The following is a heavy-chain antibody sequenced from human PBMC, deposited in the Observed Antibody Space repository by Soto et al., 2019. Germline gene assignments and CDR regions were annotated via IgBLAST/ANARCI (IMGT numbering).Heavy chain of an antibody. CDR3: AMDYGDRPEYFKH. CDR2: ISPLKGRT. Sequence: QVQLVQSGPDLKRPGASMKVSCKASGYTFTSYGISWVRQSPGQGLEWMSWISPLKGRTQYSQNAQGRVTLSTDTSSNTDYMEMTTLRVDDTAVYYCAMDYGDRPEYFKHWGQGTLVTVS. J-gene: IGHJ1*01. V-gene: IGHV1-18*04. CDR1: GYTFTSYG. D-gene: IGHD4-17*01.